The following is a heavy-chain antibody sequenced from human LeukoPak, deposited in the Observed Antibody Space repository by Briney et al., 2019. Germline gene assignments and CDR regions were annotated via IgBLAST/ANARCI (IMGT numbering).Heavy chain of an antibody. J-gene: IGHJ4*02. CDR2: ISHDGGTK. D-gene: IGHD1-26*01. Sequence: PGGSLRLSCAASGFSFSNFAIHWVRQAPGKGLEWLAVISHDGGTKHYADSVKGRFTISRGNSNNSLSLQMNSLSAEDTAVYYCARARGRWHLLPLDFWGQGTLATVSS. V-gene: IGHV3-30*04. CDR3: ARARGRWHLLPLDF. CDR1: GFSFSNFA.